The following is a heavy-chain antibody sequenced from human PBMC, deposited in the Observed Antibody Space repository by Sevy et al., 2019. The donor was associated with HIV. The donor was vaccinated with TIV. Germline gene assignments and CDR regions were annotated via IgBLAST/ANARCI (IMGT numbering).Heavy chain of an antibody. V-gene: IGHV4-59*11. CDR3: ARLYEPRGRMEFDP. CDR1: GGSISTHS. CDR2: MYYSGST. D-gene: IGHD3-3*01. J-gene: IGHJ5*02. Sequence: SETLSLTCTFSGGSISTHSWSWIRRPPGKGLEWIGYMYYSGSTNYNPSLKSRVTMSMDASKNQFSLNLSSVTAADTAVYYCARLYEPRGRMEFDPWGQGTLVTVSS.